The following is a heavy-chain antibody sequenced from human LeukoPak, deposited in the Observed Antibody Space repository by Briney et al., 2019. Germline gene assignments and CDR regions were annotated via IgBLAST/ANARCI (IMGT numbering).Heavy chain of an antibody. CDR3: ARHKLRYSQGYFDY. Sequence: PSETLSLTCTVSGGSISSYYSSWIRQPPGKGLEWIGYIYYSGSTNYNPSLESRVTISVDTSKNQFSLKLSSVTAADTAVYYCARHKLRYSQGYFDYWGQGTLVTVSS. J-gene: IGHJ4*02. CDR2: IYYSGST. CDR1: GGSISSYY. D-gene: IGHD3-9*01. V-gene: IGHV4-59*08.